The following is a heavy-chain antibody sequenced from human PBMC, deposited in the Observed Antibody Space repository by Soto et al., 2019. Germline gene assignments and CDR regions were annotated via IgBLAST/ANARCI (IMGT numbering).Heavy chain of an antibody. Sequence: ASVKVSCKASGYTFTSYGISWVRQAPGQGLEWMGWISAYNGNTNYAQKLQGRVTMTTDTSTSTAYMELRSLRSDDTAVYYCARDFRSSCSGSSCIYFDYWGQGTQVTVSS. D-gene: IGHD2-15*01. CDR3: ARDFRSSCSGSSCIYFDY. CDR1: GYTFTSYG. CDR2: ISAYNGNT. V-gene: IGHV1-18*01. J-gene: IGHJ4*02.